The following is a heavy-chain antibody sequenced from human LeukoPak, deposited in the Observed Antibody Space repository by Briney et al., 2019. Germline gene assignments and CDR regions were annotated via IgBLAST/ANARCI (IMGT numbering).Heavy chain of an antibody. J-gene: IGHJ4*02. CDR3: AKEIDFWSGYYQPPDY. D-gene: IGHD3-3*01. Sequence: GGSLRLSCAASGFTFSSYAMSWVRQAPGKGLEWVSAISGGGGSTYYADSVKGRFTISSDNSKNTLYLQMNSLRAEDTAVYYCAKEIDFWSGYYQPPDYWGQGTLVTVSS. CDR1: GFTFSSYA. V-gene: IGHV3-23*01. CDR2: ISGGGGST.